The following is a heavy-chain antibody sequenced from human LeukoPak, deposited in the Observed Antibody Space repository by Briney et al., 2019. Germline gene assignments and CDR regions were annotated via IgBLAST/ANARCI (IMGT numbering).Heavy chain of an antibody. J-gene: IGHJ4*02. Sequence: GGSLRLSCAASGFTFIDSWMTWVRQAPGKGLQWVANIKYDGSEIYYVDSVKGRFTISRDNAKKSLSLLMNSLRAEDTAVYYCAKYHYGSGTSLGYWGQGTLVTVSS. D-gene: IGHD3-10*01. V-gene: IGHV3-7*01. CDR3: AKYHYGSGTSLGY. CDR1: GFTFIDSW. CDR2: IKYDGSEI.